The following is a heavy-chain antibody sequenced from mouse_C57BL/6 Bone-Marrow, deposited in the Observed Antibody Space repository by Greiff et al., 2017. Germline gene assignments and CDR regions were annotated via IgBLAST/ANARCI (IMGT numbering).Heavy chain of an antibody. D-gene: IGHD1-1*01. CDR3: VRRHYGSSYWYFDV. CDR2: IRSKSNNYAT. Sequence: EVMLVESGGGLVQPKGSLKLSCAASGFSFNTYAMNWVRQAPGKGLEWVARIRSKSNNYATYYADSVKDRFTISRDDSESMLYLQMNNVKTEDTAMYYCVRRHYGSSYWYFDVWGTGTTVTVSS. CDR1: GFSFNTYA. J-gene: IGHJ1*03. V-gene: IGHV10-1*01.